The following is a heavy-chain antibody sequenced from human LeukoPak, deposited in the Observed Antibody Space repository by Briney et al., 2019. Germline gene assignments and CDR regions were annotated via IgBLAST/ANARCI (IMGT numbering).Heavy chain of an antibody. CDR1: GYTLTELS. CDR3: ATDPYSSGWYHY. V-gene: IGHV1-24*01. J-gene: IGHJ4*02. Sequence: VXVSCKVSGYTLTELSMHWVRQAPGKGGEWMGGFDPEDGETIYAQKFQGRVTMTEDTSTDTAYMELSSLRSEDTAVYYCATDPYSSGWYHYWGQGTLVTVSS. CDR2: FDPEDGET. D-gene: IGHD6-19*01.